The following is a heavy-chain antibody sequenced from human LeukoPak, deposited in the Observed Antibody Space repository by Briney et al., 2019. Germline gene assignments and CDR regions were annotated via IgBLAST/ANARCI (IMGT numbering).Heavy chain of an antibody. D-gene: IGHD6-25*01. Sequence: GGSLRLSCAASGFTFTSHSMNWVRQAPGKGLEWVSSIGSRSTSIYYADSVKGRFTISRDNAKKSLYLQMNSVRAEDTAVYVCARESSESFDIWGQGTMVTVSS. CDR3: ARESSESFDI. J-gene: IGHJ3*02. CDR1: GFTFTSHS. CDR2: IGSRSTSI. V-gene: IGHV3-21*01.